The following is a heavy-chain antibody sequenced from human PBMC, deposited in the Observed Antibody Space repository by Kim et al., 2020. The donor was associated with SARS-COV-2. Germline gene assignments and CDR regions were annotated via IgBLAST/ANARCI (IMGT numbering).Heavy chain of an antibody. J-gene: IGHJ4*02. V-gene: IGHV3-13*01. CDR3: ARAFYSSGWYEIDY. Sequence: GGSLRLSCAASGFTFSSYDMHWVRQATGKGLEWVSAIGTAGDTYYPGSVKGRFTISRENAKNSLYLQMNSLRAGDTAVYYCARAFYSSGWYEIDYWGQGTLVTVSS. CDR2: IGTAGDT. D-gene: IGHD6-19*01. CDR1: GFTFSSYD.